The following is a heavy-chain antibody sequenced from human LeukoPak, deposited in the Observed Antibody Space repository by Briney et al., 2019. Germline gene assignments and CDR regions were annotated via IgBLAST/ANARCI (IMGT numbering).Heavy chain of an antibody. Sequence: GGSLRLSCAASGFTFSSYWMHWVRQAPGKGLVWVSRINSDGSSTSYADSVKGRFAISRDNAKNTLYLQMNSLRAEDTAVYYCARDWRYDEYYGDSPFDYWGQGTLVTVSS. D-gene: IGHD4-17*01. J-gene: IGHJ4*02. CDR1: GFTFSSYW. V-gene: IGHV3-74*01. CDR3: ARDWRYDEYYGDSPFDY. CDR2: INSDGSST.